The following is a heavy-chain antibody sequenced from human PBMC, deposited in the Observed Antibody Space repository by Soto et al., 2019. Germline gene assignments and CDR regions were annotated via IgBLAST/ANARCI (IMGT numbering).Heavy chain of an antibody. D-gene: IGHD6-13*01. CDR1: GYTFTSCY. Sequence: ASVKVSCKASGYTFTSCYMQWVRQAPGQGLEWMGIINPSGGSTSYAQKFQGRVTMTRDTSTSTVYMELSSLRSEDTAVYYCARPKLIAAAGSEYFDYWGQGTLVTV. V-gene: IGHV1-46*01. J-gene: IGHJ4*02. CDR3: ARPKLIAAAGSEYFDY. CDR2: INPSGGST.